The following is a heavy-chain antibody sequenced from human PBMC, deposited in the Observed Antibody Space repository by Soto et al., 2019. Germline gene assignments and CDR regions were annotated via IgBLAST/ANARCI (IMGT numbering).Heavy chain of an antibody. D-gene: IGHD2-15*01. V-gene: IGHV1-46*01. CDR1: GYTFTTYY. CDR2: INPNGGST. Sequence: QVQLVQSGAEVKRPGASVKVSCKASGYTFTTYYMHWVRQAPGQGLEWLGIINPNGGSTTYAQKFQGSITMTRDTSTSTVYLEVSSLRSEDTAVYYCARAGYCSGGTCFHGNCDYWGQGTLVTVSA. J-gene: IGHJ4*02. CDR3: ARAGYCSGGTCFHGNCDY.